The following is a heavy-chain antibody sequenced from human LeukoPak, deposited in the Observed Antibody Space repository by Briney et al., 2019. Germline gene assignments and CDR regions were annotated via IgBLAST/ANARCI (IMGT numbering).Heavy chain of an antibody. V-gene: IGHV1-2*02. CDR3: WRDYYDNSGYTNLY. D-gene: IGHD3-22*01. Sequence: SVKVSFKASGYTFTGYYMHWVRQAHGQGIEGVGWSNLNSGGTNYAKKFHDRVTITRDASFITPYMLLSRLRSDETSVYYCWRDYYDNSGYTNLYWRQPTLPTV. CDR2: SNLNSGGT. J-gene: IGHJ4*02. CDR1: GYTFTGYY.